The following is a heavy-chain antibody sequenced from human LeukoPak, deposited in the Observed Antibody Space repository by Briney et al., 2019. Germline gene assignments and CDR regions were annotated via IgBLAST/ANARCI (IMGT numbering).Heavy chain of an antibody. J-gene: IGHJ4*02. CDR2: IYSGGST. V-gene: IGHV3-66*01. Sequence: GGSLRLSCAASGFTVSSNYMSWVRQAPGKGLEWVSVIYSGGSTYYADSVKGRFTISRDNSKNTLYLQMNSLRAEDTAVYYCARGWDPASGFDYWGQGTLVTVSS. CDR1: GFTVSSNY. D-gene: IGHD1-26*01. CDR3: ARGWDPASGFDY.